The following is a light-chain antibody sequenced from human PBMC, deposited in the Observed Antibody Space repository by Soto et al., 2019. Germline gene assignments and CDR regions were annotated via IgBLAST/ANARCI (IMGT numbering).Light chain of an antibody. V-gene: IGKV3-15*01. J-gene: IGKJ1*01. CDR2: GAS. CDR1: ESVSSN. Sequence: EIVMTQSPAPLSVSPGERATLSCRASESVSSNLAWYQQKPGQAPRLLLYGASTRATGLPARFSGSGSGTEFTLTISSLHSEDFAVYYCHQYNKWPRTFGQGTKVDIK. CDR3: HQYNKWPRT.